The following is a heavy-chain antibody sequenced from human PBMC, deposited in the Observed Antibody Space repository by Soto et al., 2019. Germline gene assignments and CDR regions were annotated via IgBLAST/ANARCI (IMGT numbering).Heavy chain of an antibody. CDR2: IWYDGSNK. V-gene: IGHV3-33*01. CDR3: ARDIEVITPDGMDV. J-gene: IGHJ6*02. CDR1: GFTFSSYG. Sequence: PGGSLRLSCAASGFTFSSYGMHWVRQAPGKGLEWVAVIWYDGSNKYYADSVKGRFTISRDNSKNTLYLQMNSLRAEDTAVYYCARDIEVITPDGMDVWGQGTTVTVS. D-gene: IGHD3-10*01.